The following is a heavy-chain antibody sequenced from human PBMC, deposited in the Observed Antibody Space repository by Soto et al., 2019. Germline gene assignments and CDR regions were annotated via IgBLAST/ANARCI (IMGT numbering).Heavy chain of an antibody. CDR3: ARSSLTVSGSDYGMDV. Sequence: QVQLQESGPGLVKPSQTLSLTCTVSGGSISSGGYYWSWIRQHPGKGLEWIGYIYYSGSTYYNPSLKRRVTISVDTSKNQSPLKLSSVTAADTAVYYCARSSLTVSGSDYGMDVWGQGTTVTVSS. V-gene: IGHV4-31*03. J-gene: IGHJ6*02. D-gene: IGHD3-16*01. CDR2: IYYSGST. CDR1: GGSISSGGYY.